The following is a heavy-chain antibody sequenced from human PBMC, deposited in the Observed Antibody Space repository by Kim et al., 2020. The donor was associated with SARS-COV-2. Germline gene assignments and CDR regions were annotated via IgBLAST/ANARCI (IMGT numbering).Heavy chain of an antibody. CDR3: ASPGMGGSYRPFDY. J-gene: IGHJ4*02. Sequence: GGSLRLSCAASGFTFSSYAMSWVRQAPGKGLEWVSAISGSGGSTYYADSVKGRFTISRDNSKNTLYLQMNSLRAEDTAVYYCASPGMGGSYRPFDYWGQGTLVTVSS. CDR1: GFTFSSYA. D-gene: IGHD1-26*01. CDR2: ISGSGGST. V-gene: IGHV3-23*01.